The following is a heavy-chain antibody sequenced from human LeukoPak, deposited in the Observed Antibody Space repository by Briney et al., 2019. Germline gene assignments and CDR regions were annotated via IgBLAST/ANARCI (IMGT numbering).Heavy chain of an antibody. V-gene: IGHV3-7*03. Sequence: GGSLRLSCVASGFPFSSYWMTWVRQAPGKGLEWVANIKQDGSKKFYVDSVKGRFTISRDNAKNTLYLQMDRLRAEDTAVYYCVTRTEVYYYSGMDVWGQGTTVTVSS. J-gene: IGHJ6*02. D-gene: IGHD1-14*01. CDR2: IKQDGSKK. CDR1: GFPFSSYW. CDR3: VTRTEVYYYSGMDV.